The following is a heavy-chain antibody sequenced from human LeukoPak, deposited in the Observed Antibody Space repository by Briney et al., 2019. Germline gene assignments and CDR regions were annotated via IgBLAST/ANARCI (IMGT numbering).Heavy chain of an antibody. CDR3: ARGKRSFDY. Sequence: GGSLRLSCAAAGFTFSDSYMSWIRQAPGKGLEWVSYISPSGYTTYYAASVKGRFTISRDNTQNSLFLQMNSLRAEDTAVYYCARGKRSFDYWGQRALVTVSS. CDR2: ISPSGYTT. D-gene: IGHD6-6*01. J-gene: IGHJ4*02. CDR1: GFTFSDSY. V-gene: IGHV3-11*01.